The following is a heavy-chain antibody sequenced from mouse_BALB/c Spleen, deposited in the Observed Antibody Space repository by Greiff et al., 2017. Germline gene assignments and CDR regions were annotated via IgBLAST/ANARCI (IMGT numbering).Heavy chain of an antibody. J-gene: IGHJ2*01. D-gene: IGHD4-1*01. CDR2: IRSKSNNYAT. CDR3: VRGTGTDY. CDR1: GFTFNTYA. V-gene: IGHV10-1*02. Sequence: EVQRVESGGGLVQPKGSLKLSCAASGFTFNTYAMNWVRQAPGKGLEWVARIRSKSNNYATYYADSVKDRFTISRDDSQSMLYLQMNNLKTEDTAMYYCVRGTGTDYWGQGTTLTVSS.